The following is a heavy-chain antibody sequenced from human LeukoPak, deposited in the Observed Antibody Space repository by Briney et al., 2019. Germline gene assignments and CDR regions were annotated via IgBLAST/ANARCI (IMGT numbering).Heavy chain of an antibody. D-gene: IGHD3-3*01. CDR1: GGSFSGYY. CDR2: INHSGST. J-gene: IGHJ5*02. CDR3: ARGSRITIFGVVKNWFDP. Sequence: PSETLSLTCAVYGGSFSGYYWSWIRQPPGKGLEWIGEINHSGSTNYNPSLKSRVTISVDTSKNQFSLKPSSVTAADTAVYYCARGSRITIFGVVKNWFDPWGQGTLVTVSS. V-gene: IGHV4-34*01.